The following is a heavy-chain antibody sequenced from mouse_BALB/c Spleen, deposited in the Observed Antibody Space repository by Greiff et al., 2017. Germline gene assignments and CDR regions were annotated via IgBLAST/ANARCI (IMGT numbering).Heavy chain of an antibody. D-gene: IGHD1-1*01. CDR2: IYPYNGGT. J-gene: IGHJ3*01. V-gene: IGHV1S29*02. Sequence: EVQLQQSGPELVKPGASVKISCKASGYTFTDYNMHWVKPSHGKSLEWIGYIYPYNGGTGYTQKFKSKATLTVDNSSSTAYMELRSLTSEDSAVYYWARGTTVVEKAWFAYWGQGTLVTVAA. CDR3: ARGTTVVEKAWFAY. CDR1: GYTFTDYN.